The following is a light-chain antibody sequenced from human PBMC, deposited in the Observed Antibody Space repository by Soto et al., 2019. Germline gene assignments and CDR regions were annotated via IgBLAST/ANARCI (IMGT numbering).Light chain of an antibody. Sequence: EVVLTQSPGTMSLSPGERATLSCRASQTININYLAWYQQKPGQAPRLLMSGASNRATGIPDRISGSMSGTDFTLTINRLDPEDFTMYYCQQYHTSPRTFGPGTKVEVK. V-gene: IGKV3-20*01. CDR2: GAS. CDR1: QTININY. CDR3: QQYHTSPRT. J-gene: IGKJ1*01.